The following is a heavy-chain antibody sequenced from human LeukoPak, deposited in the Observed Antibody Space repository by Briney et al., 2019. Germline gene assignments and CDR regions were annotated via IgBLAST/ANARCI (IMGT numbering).Heavy chain of an antibody. CDR3: ARDVPNYYGSGAIDY. CDR1: GFTFSSYA. D-gene: IGHD3-10*01. V-gene: IGHV3-23*01. J-gene: IGHJ4*02. CDR2: ISGSGVTT. Sequence: GGSLRLSCAASGFTFSSYAMSWVRQAPGKGLEWVSAISGSGVTTNYADSVKGRFTISRDNAKNSLYLQMNSLRAEDTAVYYCARDVPNYYGSGAIDYWGQGTLVTVSS.